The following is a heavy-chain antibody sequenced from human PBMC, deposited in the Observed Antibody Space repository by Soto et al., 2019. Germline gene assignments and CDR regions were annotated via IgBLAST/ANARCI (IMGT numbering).Heavy chain of an antibody. CDR3: ARDRMVRGVIGYYYYMDV. D-gene: IGHD3-10*01. V-gene: IGHV1-69*04. J-gene: IGHJ6*03. CDR1: GGTFSSYT. CDR2: IIPILGIA. Sequence: SVKVSCKASGGTFSSYTISWVRQAPGQGLEWMGRIIPILGIANYAQKFQGRVTITADKSTSTAYMELSSLRSEDTAVYYCARDRMVRGVIGYYYYMDVWGKGTTVTVSS.